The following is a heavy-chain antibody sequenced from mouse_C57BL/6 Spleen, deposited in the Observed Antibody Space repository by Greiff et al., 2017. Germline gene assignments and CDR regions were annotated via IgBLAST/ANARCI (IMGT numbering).Heavy chain of an antibody. J-gene: IGHJ4*01. D-gene: IGHD2-5*01. CDR1: GFNIKDYY. Sequence: EVQLQQSGAELVKPGASVKLSCSASGFNIKDYYMHWVQQRTEQGLEWIGRIDSEDGESKSATKFQGKATITADTSNNTAYLQLSSLTSEDTAVYYCVYYSNSMDYWVQGTSVTVAS. CDR3: VYYSNSMDY. V-gene: IGHV14-2*01. CDR2: IDSEDGES.